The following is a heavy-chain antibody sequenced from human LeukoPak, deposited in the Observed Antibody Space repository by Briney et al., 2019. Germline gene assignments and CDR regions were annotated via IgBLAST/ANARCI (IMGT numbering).Heavy chain of an antibody. CDR3: ARSYYDSSGYPHSDLDY. V-gene: IGHV3-21*01. CDR1: GFTFISYW. J-gene: IGHJ4*02. Sequence: PGGSLRLSCAASGFTFISYWMNWVRHAPGKGLEWVSSISESSGYINYADSVKGRFTISRDNAKYSLYLQMTSLRAEDTAVYYCARSYYDSSGYPHSDLDYWGQGTLVTVSS. D-gene: IGHD3-22*01. CDR2: ISESSGYI.